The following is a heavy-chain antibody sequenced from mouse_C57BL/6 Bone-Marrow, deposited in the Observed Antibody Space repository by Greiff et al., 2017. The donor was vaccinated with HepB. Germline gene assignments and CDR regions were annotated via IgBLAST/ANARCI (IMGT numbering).Heavy chain of an antibody. D-gene: IGHD2-1*01. J-gene: IGHJ2*01. CDR2: ISSGGSYT. CDR3: ARRVRVFVDY. CDR1: GFTFSSYG. Sequence: DVMLVESGGDLVKPGGSLKLSCAASGFTFSSYGMSWVRQTPDKRLEWVATISSGGSYTYYPDSVKGRFTFTSDNAKNTLYLQMSSLKSEDTAMYYCARRVRVFVDYWCQGTTLTVSS. V-gene: IGHV5-6*02.